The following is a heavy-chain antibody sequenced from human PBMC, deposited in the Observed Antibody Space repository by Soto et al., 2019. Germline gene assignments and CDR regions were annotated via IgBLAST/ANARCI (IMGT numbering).Heavy chain of an antibody. CDR3: ASNPLTGTVPGPDYYGMDV. Sequence: ASVKVSCKASGYSSTDYHIHWVRQAPGQGLEWLGRINPKSGGTSTAQKFQGWVTMTRDRSISTVYMELTRLRSEDTAVYFCASNPLTGTVPGPDYYGMDVWGQGTTATAP. CDR2: INPKSGGT. D-gene: IGHD1-20*01. J-gene: IGHJ6*02. CDR1: GYSSTDYH. V-gene: IGHV1-2*04.